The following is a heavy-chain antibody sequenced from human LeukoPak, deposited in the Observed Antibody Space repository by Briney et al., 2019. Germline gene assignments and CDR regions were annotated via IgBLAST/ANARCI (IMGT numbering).Heavy chain of an antibody. CDR2: IYPGDSDT. CDR1: GYSFTSYW. Sequence: GESLKISCKGSGYSFTSYWIGWVRQIPGKGLEWMGIIYPGDSDTRYSPAFQGQVPISADKSISTAYLQWSSLKASDTAMYYCARPAMVRGVITKFDYWGQGTLVTVSS. D-gene: IGHD3-10*01. CDR3: ARPAMVRGVITKFDY. V-gene: IGHV5-51*01. J-gene: IGHJ4*02.